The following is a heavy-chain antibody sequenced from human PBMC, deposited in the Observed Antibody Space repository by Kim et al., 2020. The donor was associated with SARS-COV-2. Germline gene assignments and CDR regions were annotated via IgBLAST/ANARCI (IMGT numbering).Heavy chain of an antibody. J-gene: IGHJ4*02. CDR3: ARDRIVGATRTWDY. D-gene: IGHD1-26*01. Sequence: NPSLKSRVPISVDTSKNQFSLKLSSVTAADTAVYYCARDRIVGATRTWDYWGQGTLVTVSS. V-gene: IGHV4-39*07.